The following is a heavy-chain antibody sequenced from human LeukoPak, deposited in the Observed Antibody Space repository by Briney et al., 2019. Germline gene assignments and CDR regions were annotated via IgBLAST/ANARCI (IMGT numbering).Heavy chain of an antibody. D-gene: IGHD2-21*01. CDR2: IRSKANSYAT. J-gene: IGHJ4*02. CDR1: GFTFSGSA. V-gene: IGHV3-73*01. CDR3: TGCRGDCYSGDY. Sequence: GGSLRLSCTASGFTFSGSAMHWVRQASGKGLEWVGRIRSKANSYATAYAASVKGRFTISRDDSKNTAYLQMNSLKTEDTAVYYCTGCRGDCYSGDYWGQGTLVTVSS.